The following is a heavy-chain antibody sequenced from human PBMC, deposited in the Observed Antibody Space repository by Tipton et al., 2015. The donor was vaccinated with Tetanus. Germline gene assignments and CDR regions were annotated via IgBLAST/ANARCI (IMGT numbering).Heavy chain of an antibody. V-gene: IGHV4-61*01. CDR2: IYYSGST. J-gene: IGHJ4*02. Sequence: TLSLTCTVSGGSVSSGSYYWSWIRQPPGKGLEWIGYIYYSGSTNYSPSLKSRVTISVDTSKNQFSLKLSSVTAADTAVYYCARDSGGGGLDYWGQGTLVTVSS. D-gene: IGHD3-10*01. CDR3: ARDSGGGGLDY. CDR1: GGSVSSGSYY.